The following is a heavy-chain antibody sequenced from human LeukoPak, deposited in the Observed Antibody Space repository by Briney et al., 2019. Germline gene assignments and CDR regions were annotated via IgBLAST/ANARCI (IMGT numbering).Heavy chain of an antibody. V-gene: IGHV3-15*01. CDR3: TTDQLYYYGSGSYYAYYFDY. CDR2: IKSKTDGGTT. CDR1: GFTFSNAW. D-gene: IGHD3-10*01. Sequence: GGSLRLSCAASGFTFSNAWMSWVRQAPGKGLEWVGRIKSKTDGGTTDYAAPVKGRFTISRDDSKNTLYLQMNSLKTEDTAMYYCTTDQLYYYGSGSYYAYYFDYWGQGTLVTVSS. J-gene: IGHJ4*02.